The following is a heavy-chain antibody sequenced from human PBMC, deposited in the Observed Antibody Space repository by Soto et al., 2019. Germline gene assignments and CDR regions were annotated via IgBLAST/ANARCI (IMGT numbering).Heavy chain of an antibody. V-gene: IGHV5-10-1*01. J-gene: IGHJ4*02. CDR3: VRLIAGAAPDY. Sequence: SLKISCKGSGSSFTTYWISWVRQMPGKVLDWMGRIDPSDSYTNYSPSSQGHVTISVDKSISTAYLQWSSLKASDTAMYYCVRLIAGAAPDYWGKGTLVTVSS. D-gene: IGHD6-13*01. CDR2: IDPSDSYT. CDR1: GSSFTTYW.